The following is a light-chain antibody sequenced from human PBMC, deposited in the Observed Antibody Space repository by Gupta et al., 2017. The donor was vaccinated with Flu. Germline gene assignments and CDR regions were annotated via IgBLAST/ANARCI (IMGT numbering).Light chain of an antibody. J-gene: IGKJ4*01. Sequence: EIVLTQSPGTLSLSPGERATLSCRASQTVNSNYLAWYQQKPGQAPRLLIYGASSRALGIPDRFMAGTTPGTDFTLTISRLGPEDFAVYYCQQYGRTPLTFGGGTKVEI. CDR1: QTVNSNY. V-gene: IGKV3-20*01. CDR3: QQYGRTPLT. CDR2: GAS.